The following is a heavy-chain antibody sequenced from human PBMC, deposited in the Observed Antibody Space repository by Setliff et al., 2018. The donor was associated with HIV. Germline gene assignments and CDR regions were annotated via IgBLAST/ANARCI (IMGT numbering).Heavy chain of an antibody. CDR3: ARYRRPPYYLDY. CDR2: IYSTGDS. CDR1: GDSISSYY. D-gene: IGHD3-16*02. Sequence: SETLSLTCTVSGDSISSYYWSWIRQPPGKELEWIGYIYSTGDSNYNPSLKSRVTMAVDTSKNQFSLKLTPVTAADTAVYYCARYRRPPYYLDYWGQGTLVTVSS. J-gene: IGHJ4*02. V-gene: IGHV4-4*09.